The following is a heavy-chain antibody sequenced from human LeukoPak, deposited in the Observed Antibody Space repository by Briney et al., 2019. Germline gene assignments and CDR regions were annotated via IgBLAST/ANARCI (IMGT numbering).Heavy chain of an antibody. D-gene: IGHD4-17*01. CDR2: IIPIFGTA. J-gene: IGHJ3*02. CDR3: ARNDYGGHDAFDI. CDR1: GGTFSSYA. Sequence: ASVKVSCKASGGTFSSYAISWVRQAPGQGLEWMGGIIPIFGTANYAQKFQGRVTITADESTSTAYMELSSLRSEDTAVYYCARNDYGGHDAFDIWGQGTMVIVSS. V-gene: IGHV1-69*13.